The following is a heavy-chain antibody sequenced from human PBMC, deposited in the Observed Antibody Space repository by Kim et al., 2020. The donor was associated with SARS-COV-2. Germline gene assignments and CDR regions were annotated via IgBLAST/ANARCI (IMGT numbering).Heavy chain of an antibody. Sequence: WSPLSLPFPFSCCSPGNYYWHWLRQPAGKGLEWIGSIYTSGSTKYNPSLESRVTMSVDTSKNQFSLMLSSVTAADTAVYYCARGVGTNWNDYFDHWGQGT. V-gene: IGHV4-4*07. CDR3: ARGVGTNWNDYFDH. D-gene: IGHD1-1*01. CDR2: IYTSGST. J-gene: IGHJ4*02. CDR1: CCSPGNYY.